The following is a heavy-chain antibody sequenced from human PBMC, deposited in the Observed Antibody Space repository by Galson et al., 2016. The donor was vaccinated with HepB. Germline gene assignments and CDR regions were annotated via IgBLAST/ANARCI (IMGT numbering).Heavy chain of an antibody. D-gene: IGHD3-22*01. CDR2: ITPVSANT. J-gene: IGHJ4*02. Sequence: SVKVSCKASGYIFTYRYLHWVRQAPGQALEWMGWITPVSANTNYAQRFQDRVTITRDRSMSTAYMELSSLRSEDTAMYYCAGDINGYWDWGQGTLVTVSS. CDR3: AGDINGYWD. CDR1: GYIFTYRY. V-gene: IGHV1-45*02.